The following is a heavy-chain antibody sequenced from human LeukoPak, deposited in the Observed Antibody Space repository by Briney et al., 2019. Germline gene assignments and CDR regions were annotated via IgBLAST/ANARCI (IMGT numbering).Heavy chain of an antibody. CDR1: GFTFSSYT. J-gene: IGHJ5*02. Sequence: SGGSLRLSCAASGFTFSSYTMNWVRQAPGKGLEWVSSISSSSYTYYADAVKGRFTISRDNAKNSLYLQMNSLRAEDTAVYYCARLTAAAENWFDPWGQGTLVTVSS. D-gene: IGHD6-13*01. CDR2: ISSSSYT. V-gene: IGHV3-21*01. CDR3: ARLTAAAENWFDP.